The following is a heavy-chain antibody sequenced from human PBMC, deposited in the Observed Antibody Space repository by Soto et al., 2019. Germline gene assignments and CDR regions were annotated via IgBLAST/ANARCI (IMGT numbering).Heavy chain of an antibody. CDR2: VYHSGST. CDR3: ASDYSGYSADPEYYGVEV. J-gene: IGHJ6*02. Sequence: PSETLSLTCTVSGGSISSSGYYWAWIRQPPGKGLEWIGTVYHSGSTYYNPSLESRVTISVDTSKNQFSLKVVSVTAADSAVYYCASDYSGYSADPEYYGVEVWGQGTTVTVSS. D-gene: IGHD3-22*01. CDR1: GGSISSSGYY. V-gene: IGHV4-39*01.